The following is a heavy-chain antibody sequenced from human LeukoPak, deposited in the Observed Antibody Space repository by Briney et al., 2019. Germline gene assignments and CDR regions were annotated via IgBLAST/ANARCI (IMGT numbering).Heavy chain of an antibody. CDR3: ARDIATTRAFDI. CDR1: GYTFTGYY. CDR2: INPNSGGT. V-gene: IGHV1-2*02. J-gene: IGHJ3*02. D-gene: IGHD1-26*01. Sequence: GASVKVSCKASGYTFTGYYIHWVRQAPGQGLEWMGWINPNSGGTNYAQKFQGRVTMTRDTSTSTVYMELSSLRSEDTAVYYCARDIATTRAFDIWGQGTMVTVSS.